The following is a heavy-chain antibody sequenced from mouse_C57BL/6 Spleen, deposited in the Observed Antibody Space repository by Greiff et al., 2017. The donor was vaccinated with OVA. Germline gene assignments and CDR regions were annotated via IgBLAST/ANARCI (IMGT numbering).Heavy chain of an antibody. D-gene: IGHD1-1*01. Sequence: QVQLQQPGAELVMPGASVKLSCKASGYTFTSYWMHWVKQRPGQGLEWIGEIDPSDSYTNYNQKFKGKSTLTVDKSSSTAYIQLSSLTSEDSAVYYCARWELLRLDYWGQGTTLTVSS. J-gene: IGHJ2*01. CDR2: IDPSDSYT. V-gene: IGHV1-69*01. CDR3: ARWELLRLDY. CDR1: GYTFTSYW.